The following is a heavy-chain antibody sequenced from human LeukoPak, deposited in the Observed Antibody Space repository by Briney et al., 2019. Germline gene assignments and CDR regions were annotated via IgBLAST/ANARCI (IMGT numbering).Heavy chain of an antibody. J-gene: IGHJ6*02. Sequence: ASVKVSCKASGGTFSSYAISWVRQAPGQGLEWMGGIIPIFGTANYAQKFQGRVTITADESTSTAYMELSSLRSEDTAVYYCASESIDCGGDCSQDLHHCYGMDVWGQGTTVTVSS. V-gene: IGHV1-69*01. CDR2: IIPIFGTA. CDR3: ASESIDCGGDCSQDLHHCYGMDV. CDR1: GGTFSSYA. D-gene: IGHD2-21*02.